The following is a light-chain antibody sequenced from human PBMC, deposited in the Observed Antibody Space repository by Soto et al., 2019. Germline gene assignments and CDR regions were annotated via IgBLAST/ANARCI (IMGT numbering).Light chain of an antibody. CDR3: QQRSNWPPYT. CDR1: QSLLHSNGYNY. J-gene: IGKJ2*01. CDR2: DAS. Sequence: DIVMTQSPLSLPVTPGEPASISCRSSQSLLHSNGYNYLDWYLQKPGQSPQLLIYDASNRATGIPARFSGSGSGTDFTLTISSLEPEDFAVYYCQQRSNWPPYTFGQGTKLEIK. V-gene: IGKV2-28*01.